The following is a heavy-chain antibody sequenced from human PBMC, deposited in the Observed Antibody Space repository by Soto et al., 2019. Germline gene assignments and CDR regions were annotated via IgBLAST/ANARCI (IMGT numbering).Heavy chain of an antibody. V-gene: IGHV1-69*13. J-gene: IGHJ6*02. D-gene: IGHD2-2*01. CDR2: IIPIFGTA. Sequence: GASVKVSCKASGGTFSSYAISWVRQAPGQGLEWMGGIIPIFGTANYAQKFQGRVTITADESTSTAYMELSSLRSEDTAVYYCARDPSLLLRDDYYYGMDVWGQGTTVTVSS. CDR3: ARDPSLLLRDDYYYGMDV. CDR1: GGTFSSYA.